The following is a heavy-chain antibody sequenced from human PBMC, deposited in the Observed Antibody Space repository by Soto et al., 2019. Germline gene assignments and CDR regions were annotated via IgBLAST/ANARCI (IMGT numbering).Heavy chain of an antibody. D-gene: IGHD6-19*01. Sequence: QVQLVESGGGVVQPGRSLRLSCAASGFTFSSYGMHWVRQAPGKGLEWVAVIWYDGSNKYYADSVKGRFTISRDNSKNTLYLQMNSLRAEDTAVYYCARNRAGKGAWYFDLWGRGTLVTVSS. CDR1: GFTFSSYG. J-gene: IGHJ2*01. CDR2: IWYDGSNK. CDR3: ARNRAGKGAWYFDL. V-gene: IGHV3-33*01.